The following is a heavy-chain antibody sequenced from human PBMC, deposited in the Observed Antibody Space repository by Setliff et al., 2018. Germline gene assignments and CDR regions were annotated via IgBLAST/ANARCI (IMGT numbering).Heavy chain of an antibody. V-gene: IGHV4-61*09. J-gene: IGHJ6*02. CDR1: GGSISSGSYY. CDR3: ARESLEWSTPPYGMDV. Sequence: SETLSLTCTVSGGSISSGSYYWSWIRQPAGKGLEWIGHIYTSGSTNYNPSLKSRVTISVDTSKNQFSLKLSSVTAADTAVYYCARESLEWSTPPYGMDVWGQGTTVTVSS. D-gene: IGHD3-3*01. CDR2: IYTSGST.